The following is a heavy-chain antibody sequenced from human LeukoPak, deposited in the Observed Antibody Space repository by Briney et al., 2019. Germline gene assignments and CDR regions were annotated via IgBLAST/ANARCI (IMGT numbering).Heavy chain of an antibody. D-gene: IGHD3-16*01. CDR2: IYNDGRT. Sequence: PGGSLRLSCAASGFTVSHNYMSWVRQAPGKGLEWVSNIYNDGRTYYRDSVKGRFTISRDDSENTLYLQMNNLRAEDTAVYYCARTGSYNSAAYNPTWGQGTLVTVSS. V-gene: IGHV3-66*01. J-gene: IGHJ5*02. CDR3: ARTGSYNSAAYNPT. CDR1: GFTVSHNY.